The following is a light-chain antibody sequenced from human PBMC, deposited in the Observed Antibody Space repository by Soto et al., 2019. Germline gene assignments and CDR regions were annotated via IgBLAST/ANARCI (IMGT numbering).Light chain of an antibody. J-gene: IGLJ3*02. CDR3: SSFTSRSTQV. V-gene: IGLV2-14*01. CDR1: SSDVGGFND. Sequence: QSVLTQPASVSGSPGQSITISCTGTSSDVGGFNDVSWYQHHPGKAPKLMIYEVTNRPSGVSNRFSGYKSGNTTSLTISVLQAEDEADYYCSSFTSRSTQVFGGGTKVTVL. CDR2: EVT.